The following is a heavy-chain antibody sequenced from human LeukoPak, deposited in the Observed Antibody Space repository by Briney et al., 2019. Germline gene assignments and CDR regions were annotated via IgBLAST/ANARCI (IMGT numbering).Heavy chain of an antibody. Sequence: SVKVSFTASGGTFSSYAISWVRQAPGQGLEWMGGIIPIFGTANYAQKFQGRVTITADKSTSTAYMELSSLRSEDTAVYYCARAGDEYSSSWVWFDPWGQGTLVTVSS. J-gene: IGHJ5*02. CDR3: ARAGDEYSSSWVWFDP. CDR2: IIPIFGTA. V-gene: IGHV1-69*06. CDR1: GGTFSSYA. D-gene: IGHD6-13*01.